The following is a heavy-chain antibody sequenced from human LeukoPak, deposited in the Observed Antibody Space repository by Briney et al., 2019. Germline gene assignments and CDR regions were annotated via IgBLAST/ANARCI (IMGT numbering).Heavy chain of an antibody. CDR1: GFTVSSNY. Sequence: GGSLRLSCAASGFTVSSNYMSWVRQAPRKGLEWVSVIYSGGSTYYADSVKGRFTISRDNSKNTLYPQMNSLRAEDTAVYYCARDSYIRGVIRLRFQSWGQGTLVTVSS. CDR3: ARDSYIRGVIRLRFQS. V-gene: IGHV3-66*02. D-gene: IGHD3-10*02. J-gene: IGHJ4*02. CDR2: IYSGGST.